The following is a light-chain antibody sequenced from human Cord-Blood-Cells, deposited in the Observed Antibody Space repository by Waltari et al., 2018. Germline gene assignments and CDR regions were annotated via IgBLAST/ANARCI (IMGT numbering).Light chain of an antibody. J-gene: IGKJ2*01. CDR1: QSIRSY. CDR3: QRSYSTPYT. V-gene: IGKV1-39*01. CDR2: AAS. Sequence: DIQMTQSPSSLSACVGNRVTITCRASQSIRSYLNWYQQKPGKAPKLLIYAASSLQSGVPSRFSGSGSGTDFTLTISSLQPEDFATYYCQRSYSTPYTFGQGTKLEIK.